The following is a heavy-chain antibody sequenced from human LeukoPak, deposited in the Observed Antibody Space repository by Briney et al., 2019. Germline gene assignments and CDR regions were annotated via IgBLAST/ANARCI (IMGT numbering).Heavy chain of an antibody. J-gene: IGHJ3*02. CDR1: GFTFSSYS. V-gene: IGHV3-21*01. CDR2: ISSSSYI. Sequence: GGSLRLSCAASGFTFSSYSMNWGRQAPGKGLEWVSSISSSSYIYYADSVKGRFTISRDNAKNSLYLQMNSLRAEDTAVYYCARDGAMAGAFDIWGQGTMVTVSS. CDR3: ARDGAMAGAFDI. D-gene: IGHD5-18*01.